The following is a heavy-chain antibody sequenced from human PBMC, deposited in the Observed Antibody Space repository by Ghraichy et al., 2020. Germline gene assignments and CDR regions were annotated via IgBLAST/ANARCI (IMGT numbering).Heavy chain of an antibody. CDR1: GFTLKSFW. CDR2: IKQDGGEK. Sequence: LSLTCAASGFTLKSFWMSWVRQAPGKGLEWVANIKQDGGEKFSLDSVKGRFTISRDNANNSLFLEMNSLRVEDTALYYCARGRGGYYGVDVWGQGTTVTVAS. V-gene: IGHV3-7*03. D-gene: IGHD3-10*01. CDR3: ARGRGGYYGVDV. J-gene: IGHJ6*02.